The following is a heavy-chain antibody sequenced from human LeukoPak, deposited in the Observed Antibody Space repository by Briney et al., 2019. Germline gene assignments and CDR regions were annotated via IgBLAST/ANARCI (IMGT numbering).Heavy chain of an antibody. CDR2: IDNAGSIT. CDR3: AKGLCSTSCYSVPDHV. D-gene: IGHD2-2*01. J-gene: IGHJ6*02. CDR1: GFTFSNYW. V-gene: IGHV3-74*03. Sequence: GGSLRLSCAASGFTFSNYWIHWVRQAPGKGLVWVSRIDNAGSITTYADSVKGRFTISRDNAENTLYLQMNSLRAEDTAVYYCAKGLCSTSCYSVPDHVWGQGTTVTVSS.